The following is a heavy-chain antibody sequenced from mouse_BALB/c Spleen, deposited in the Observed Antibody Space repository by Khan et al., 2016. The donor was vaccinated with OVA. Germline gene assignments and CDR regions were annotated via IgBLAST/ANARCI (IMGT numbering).Heavy chain of an antibody. CDR1: GYTFTSYV. Sequence: EVQLQESGPELVKPGASVKMSCKASGYTFTSYVMHWVKQKPGLGLEWIGYIYPFNDDTKYNEKFKGKATLTSDRSSSTAYMELSSLTSEDSAGYYCSPVGTYYVSFAYWGQGTLVTVSA. V-gene: IGHV1S136*01. CDR3: SPVGTYYVSFAY. CDR2: IYPFNDDT. J-gene: IGHJ3*01. D-gene: IGHD1-1*01.